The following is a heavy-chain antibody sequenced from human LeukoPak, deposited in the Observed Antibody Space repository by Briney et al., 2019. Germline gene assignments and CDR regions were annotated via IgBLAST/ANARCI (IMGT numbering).Heavy chain of an antibody. J-gene: IGHJ4*02. Sequence: GGSLRLSCAASGFTFSSYAMSWVRQAPGKGLEWVSAISGSGGSTYYADSVKGRFTISRDNSKNTLYLQMNSLRAEDTAVYYCARVHCSSTSCYRPFGYWGQGTLVTVSS. D-gene: IGHD2-2*01. CDR1: GFTFSSYA. V-gene: IGHV3-23*01. CDR3: ARVHCSSTSCYRPFGY. CDR2: ISGSGGST.